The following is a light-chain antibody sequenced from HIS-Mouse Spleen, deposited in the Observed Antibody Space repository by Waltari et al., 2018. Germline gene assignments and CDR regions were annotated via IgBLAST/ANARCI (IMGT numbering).Light chain of an antibody. J-gene: IGLJ1*01. V-gene: IGLV2-8*01. CDR3: SSYAGSNNLV. CDR2: EVS. CDR1: SSDVGGSNY. Sequence: QSALTQPPSASGSPGQSVTISCTGPSSDVGGSNYVSWYQQHPGKAPRLMIYEVSNPPSGIPDRFSGSKSGNTASLTVSGLQAEDEADYYCSSYAGSNNLVFGTGTKVTVL.